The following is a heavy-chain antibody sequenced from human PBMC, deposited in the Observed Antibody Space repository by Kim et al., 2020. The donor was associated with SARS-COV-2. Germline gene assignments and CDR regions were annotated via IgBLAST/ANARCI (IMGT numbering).Heavy chain of an antibody. CDR2: ISGSGGST. CDR1: GFTFSSYA. CDR3: AKRSSGYYRTKNGFDY. Sequence: GGSLRLSCAASGFTFSSYAMSWVRQAPGKGLEWVSAISGSGGSTYYADSVKGRFTISRDNSKNTLYLQMNSLRAEDTAVYYCAKRSSGYYRTKNGFDYWGQGTLVTVSS. V-gene: IGHV3-23*01. D-gene: IGHD3-22*01. J-gene: IGHJ4*02.